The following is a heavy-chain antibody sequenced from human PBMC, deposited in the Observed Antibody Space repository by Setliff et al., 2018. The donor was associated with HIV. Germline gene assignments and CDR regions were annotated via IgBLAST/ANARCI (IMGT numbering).Heavy chain of an antibody. CDR3: ASGYNFWSGYFVVAESYQY. CDR2: VYYGGST. D-gene: IGHD3-3*01. CDR1: GVSIRSFNYY. J-gene: IGHJ1*01. Sequence: KTSETLSLTCTVSGVSIRSFNYYWSWIRQPPGKGLEWVGAVYYGGSTSYNPSLKSRVTISLGTSKNQFSLRLTSVTAADTALYYCASGYNFWSGYFVVAESYQYWGQGTVVTVSS. V-gene: IGHV4-39*07.